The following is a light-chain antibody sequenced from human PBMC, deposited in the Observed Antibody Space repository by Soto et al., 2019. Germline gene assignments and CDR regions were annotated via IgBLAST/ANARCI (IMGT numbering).Light chain of an antibody. V-gene: IGKV1-39*01. Sequence: DIQMTQSPSSLSASVGDRVTITCRASQSVSRYVNWYQQKPGKAPKFLIYAATSLQSGVPSRFSGSGSGTDFTLTISSLQPEDFVTYYCQQSSSTPRTFGQGTRVEIK. CDR3: QQSSSTPRT. CDR2: AAT. CDR1: QSVSRY. J-gene: IGKJ1*01.